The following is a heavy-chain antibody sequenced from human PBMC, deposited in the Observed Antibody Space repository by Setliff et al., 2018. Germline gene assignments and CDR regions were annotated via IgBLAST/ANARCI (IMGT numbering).Heavy chain of an antibody. J-gene: IGHJ6*03. Sequence: SETLSLTCTVSGGSLSSYYWSWIRQPPGKGLEWSGYIYYSGSTSYYNPSLKSRVTISVDTSKNQFSLKLSSVTAADTAVYYCASFPHHDYGDYGAYYYYYYMDVWGKGTTVTVSS. CDR1: GGSLSSYY. V-gene: IGHV4-59*08. D-gene: IGHD4-17*01. CDR2: IYYSGSTS. CDR3: ASFPHHDYGDYGAYYYYYYMDV.